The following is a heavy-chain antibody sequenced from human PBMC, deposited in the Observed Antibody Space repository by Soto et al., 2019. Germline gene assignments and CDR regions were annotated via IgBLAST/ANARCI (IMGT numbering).Heavy chain of an antibody. CDR2: ISGSGGST. Sequence: GGSLRLSCAASGFTFSSYAMSWVRQAPGKGLEWVSAISGSGGSTYYADSVKGRFTISRDNSKNTLYLQMNSLRAEDTAVYYCAKDQLPRGRFLEWLFYGMDVWGQGTTVTVSS. D-gene: IGHD3-3*01. J-gene: IGHJ6*02. CDR1: GFTFSSYA. CDR3: AKDQLPRGRFLEWLFYGMDV. V-gene: IGHV3-23*01.